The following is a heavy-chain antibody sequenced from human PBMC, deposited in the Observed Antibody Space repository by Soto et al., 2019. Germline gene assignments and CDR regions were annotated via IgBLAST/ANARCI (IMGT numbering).Heavy chain of an antibody. CDR2: IYSGGST. Sequence: GGSLRLSCAASGFTVSSNYMSWVRQAPGKGLEWVSVIYSGGSTYYADSVKGRFTISRDNSKNTLYLQMNSLRAEDTAVYYCARTPRWYYDYIWGSYRYFDYWGQGTLVTVSS. V-gene: IGHV3-66*01. CDR3: ARTPRWYYDYIWGSYRYFDY. J-gene: IGHJ4*02. D-gene: IGHD3-16*02. CDR1: GFTVSSNY.